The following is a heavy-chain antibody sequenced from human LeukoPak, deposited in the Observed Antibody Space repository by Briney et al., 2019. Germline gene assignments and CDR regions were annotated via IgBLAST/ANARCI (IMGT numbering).Heavy chain of an antibody. CDR1: GFTFSSYA. CDR2: ISGSGGRT. J-gene: IGHJ4*02. D-gene: IGHD6-19*01. CDR3: ARSKWDTSGWYYFDY. V-gene: IGHV3-23*01. Sequence: GGSLRLSCAASGFTFSSYAMSWVRQAPGKGLEWVSSISGSGGRTHYADSVKGRFTISRDNAKNSLYLQMNSLRAEDTAVYYCARSKWDTSGWYYFDYWGQGTLVTVSS.